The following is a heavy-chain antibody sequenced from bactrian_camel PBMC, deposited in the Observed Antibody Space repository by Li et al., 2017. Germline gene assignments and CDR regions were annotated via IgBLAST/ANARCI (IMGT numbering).Heavy chain of an antibody. D-gene: IGHD1*01. V-gene: IGHV3S67*01. J-gene: IGHJ4*01. CDR1: GSTIENYC. CDR2: IERDGRT. Sequence: QLVESGGGSAQAGASLRLSCAASGSTIENYCMGWFRAPPGKRREGVAAIERDGRTNYAESAEGRFTVSKDHAKNILYLQMNSLKEEDTGMYYCAADAPWVRECVVRRTPELGIRGQGTQVTVS.